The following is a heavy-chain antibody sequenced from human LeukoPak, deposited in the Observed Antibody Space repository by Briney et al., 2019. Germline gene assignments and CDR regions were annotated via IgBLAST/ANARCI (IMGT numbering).Heavy chain of an antibody. D-gene: IGHD4-17*01. CDR2: IYTSGST. V-gene: IGHV4-4*07. CDR1: GGSISSYY. CDR3: ARVKCVLGITVKGWFDP. J-gene: IGHJ5*02. Sequence: PSETLSLTCTVSGGSISSYYWSWIRQPAGKGLEWIGRIYTSGSTNYNPSLKSRVTMSVDTSKNQFSLKLSSVTAADTAVYYCARVKCVLGITVKGWFDPWGQGTLVTVSS.